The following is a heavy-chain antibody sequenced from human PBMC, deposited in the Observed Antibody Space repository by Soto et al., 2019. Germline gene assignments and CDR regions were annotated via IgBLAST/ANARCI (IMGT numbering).Heavy chain of an antibody. CDR2: INPGNGNT. CDR3: VRDARGPIEVAGTLDY. J-gene: IGHJ4*02. D-gene: IGHD6-19*01. V-gene: IGHV1-3*01. CDR1: GYTFTSYG. Sequence: ASVKVSCKAPGYTFTSYGVNWVRQAPGRGLEWMGWINPGNGNTKYSQKFQGRVIIERDASASTAYMELNSQRAEDTAVYYCVRDARGPIEVAGTLDYWGQGTLVTVSS.